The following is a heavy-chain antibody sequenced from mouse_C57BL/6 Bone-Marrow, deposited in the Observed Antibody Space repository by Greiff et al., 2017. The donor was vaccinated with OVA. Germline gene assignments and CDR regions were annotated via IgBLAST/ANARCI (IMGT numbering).Heavy chain of an antibody. Sequence: EVKLMESGGGLVKPGGSLKLSCAASGFTFSDYGMHWVRQAPEKGLEWVAYISSGSSTIYYADTVKGRFTISRDNAKNTLFQMTSLRSEDTAMYYCARINYWYFDVWGTGTTVTVSS. J-gene: IGHJ1*03. CDR1: GFTFSDYG. CDR2: ISSGSSTI. CDR3: ARINYWYFDV. V-gene: IGHV5-17*01.